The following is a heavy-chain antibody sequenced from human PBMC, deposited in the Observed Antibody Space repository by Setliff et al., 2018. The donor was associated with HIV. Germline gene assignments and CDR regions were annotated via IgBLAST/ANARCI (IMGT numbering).Heavy chain of an antibody. Sequence: GGSLRLSCAASGFTFSNYAMSWVRQAPGKGLEWFSAISTSGDSTYYADSVKGRFTISRDNSKNTLYLQMNSLRAEDTAVYYCAKDRGSSGWQFDYWGQGTLVTVSS. D-gene: IGHD6-19*01. J-gene: IGHJ4*02. CDR2: ISTSGDST. CDR3: AKDRGSSGWQFDY. CDR1: GFTFSNYA. V-gene: IGHV3-23*01.